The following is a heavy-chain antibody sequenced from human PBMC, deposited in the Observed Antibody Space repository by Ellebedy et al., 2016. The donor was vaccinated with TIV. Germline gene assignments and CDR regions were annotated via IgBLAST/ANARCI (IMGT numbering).Heavy chain of an antibody. D-gene: IGHD3-22*01. CDR2: INHSGST. V-gene: IGHV4-39*07. CDR1: GDSISGSSYY. J-gene: IGHJ4*02. CDR3: ARKYYYDSSAFYY. Sequence: MPGGSLRLPCTVPGDSISGSSYYWAWIRQPPGKGLEWIGDINHSGSTNYNPSFKSRVSIPVDTSKNQFSLKLSSVTAADTAVYYCARKYYYDSSAFYYWGQGTLVTVSS.